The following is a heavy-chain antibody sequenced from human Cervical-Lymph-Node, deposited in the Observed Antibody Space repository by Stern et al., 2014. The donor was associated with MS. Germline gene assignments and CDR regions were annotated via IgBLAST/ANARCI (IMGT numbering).Heavy chain of an antibody. CDR3: VRDKTLAVPGTKGPLGAF. CDR2: INPGNGDT. D-gene: IGHD6-19*01. CDR1: GYTFTAYG. V-gene: IGHV1-3*01. J-gene: IGHJ4*02. Sequence: QVQLVQSGAEVKKPGASVTISCKASGYTFTAYGIHWVRQAPGQRLEWMGWINPGNGDTKYSQNSQGRATITRDPSANTVHMELSSLRSEDTAVFYCVRDKTLAVPGTKGPLGAFWGQGTRVTVSS.